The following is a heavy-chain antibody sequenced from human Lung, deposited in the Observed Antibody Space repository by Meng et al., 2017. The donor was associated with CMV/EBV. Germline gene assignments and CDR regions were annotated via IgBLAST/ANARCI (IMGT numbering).Heavy chain of an antibody. V-gene: IGHV3-11*01. CDR2: ISSGGFTI. D-gene: IGHD1-14*01. J-gene: IGHJ4*02. Sequence: GGSXSLXCSASGFTFSNYDMTWIRQAPGKGLEWIAHISSGGFTIYYADSVTGRLTISRDNAKTSLYLQMNSMRVEDTAIYYCARDPGEYYFDHWGQGTLVTVSS. CDR3: ARDPGEYYFDH. CDR1: GFTFSNYD.